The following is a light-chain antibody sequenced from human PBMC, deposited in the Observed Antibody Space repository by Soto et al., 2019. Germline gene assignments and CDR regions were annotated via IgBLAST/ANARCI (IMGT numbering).Light chain of an antibody. CDR3: SSYINSSTLV. Sequence: QSALTQPASVSGSPGQSITISCTGTSSDVGGYNFVSWYQQHPGKASKLMIYEDSNRPSGVSNRFSGSKSGNTASLTISGLQAEDEADYYCSSYINSSTLVFGGGTKLTVL. CDR1: SSDVGGYNF. J-gene: IGLJ3*02. CDR2: EDS. V-gene: IGLV2-14*01.